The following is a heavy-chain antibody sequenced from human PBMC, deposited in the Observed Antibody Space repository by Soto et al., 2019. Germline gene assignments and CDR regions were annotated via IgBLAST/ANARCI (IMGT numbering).Heavy chain of an antibody. CDR3: AKRGPGSDYYYGLDV. CDR1: GFTFDTYA. V-gene: IGHV3-23*01. CDR2: ISASGSST. D-gene: IGHD2-15*01. Sequence: EVQLLESGGGLVQPWGSLRLSCVPSGFTFDTYAMSWVRQIPGKGLEWVSTISASGSSTYYADSVKGRFTVSRDNVKKTLHLQLNSVTAEDAAVYYCAKRGPGSDYYYGLDVWGQGTTVTVSS. J-gene: IGHJ6*02.